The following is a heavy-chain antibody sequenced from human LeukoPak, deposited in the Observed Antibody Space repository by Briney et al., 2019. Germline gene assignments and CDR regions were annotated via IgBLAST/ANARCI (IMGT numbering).Heavy chain of an antibody. V-gene: IGHV4-39*01. CDR3: ARGGSRLTTAGDLDY. Sequence: SETLSLTCTVSGGSISTSRYYWGWIRQPPGKGLEWIGSIYYSGTTYYNLSLKSRVTISVDTSRNQFSLRLSSVTAADTAVYYCARGGSRLTTAGDLDYWGQGALVTVSS. CDR2: IYYSGTT. CDR1: GGSISTSRYY. J-gene: IGHJ4*02. D-gene: IGHD3-16*01.